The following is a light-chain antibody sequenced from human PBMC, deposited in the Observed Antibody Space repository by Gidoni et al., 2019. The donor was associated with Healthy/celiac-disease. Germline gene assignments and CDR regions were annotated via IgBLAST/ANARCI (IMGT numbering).Light chain of an antibody. CDR1: SSDVGGYNY. CDR3: SSYTSSTGV. Sequence: QSALTQPASVSGSPGQSITISCTGTSSDVGGYNYVSWYQQHPGKAPKLMIYEVSNRPSGVSNRFSGSKSGNTASLTISGLQAEDEADYYCSSYTSSTGVFGGGTKLTAL. CDR2: EVS. V-gene: IGLV2-14*01. J-gene: IGLJ2*01.